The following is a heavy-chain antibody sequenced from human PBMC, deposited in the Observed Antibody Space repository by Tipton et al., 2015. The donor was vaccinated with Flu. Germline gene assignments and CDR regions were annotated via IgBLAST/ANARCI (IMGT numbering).Heavy chain of an antibody. V-gene: IGHV4-38-2*01. CDR3: ARRGYSNYVSEPKNWFDP. CDR1: GDSIGSDYY. J-gene: IGHJ5*02. CDR2: IHRSGNT. D-gene: IGHD4-11*01. Sequence: TLSLTCSVSGDSIGSDYYWGWIRQPPGKGLEWLGNIHRSGNTYYNSSLKSRVTISLDKSKNQFSLRLVSMTATGTAVYYCARRGYSNYVSEPKNWFDPWGQGILVTVSS.